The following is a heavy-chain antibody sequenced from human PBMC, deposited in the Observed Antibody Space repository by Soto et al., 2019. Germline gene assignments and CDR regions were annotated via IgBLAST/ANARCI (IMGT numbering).Heavy chain of an antibody. CDR3: ARTSYYDFWSGYYLGGPFDY. CDR1: GFTFSSYS. Sequence: PVGSLRLSCAASGFTFSSYSMNWVRQAPGKGLEWVSSISSSSSYIYYADSVKGRFTISRDNAKNSLYLQMNSLRAEDTAVYYCARTSYYDFWSGYYLGGPFDYWGQGTLVPVSS. J-gene: IGHJ4*02. V-gene: IGHV3-21*01. D-gene: IGHD3-3*01. CDR2: ISSSSSYI.